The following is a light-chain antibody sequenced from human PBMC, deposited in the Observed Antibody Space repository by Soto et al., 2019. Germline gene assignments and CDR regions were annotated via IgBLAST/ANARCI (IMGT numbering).Light chain of an antibody. V-gene: IGLV6-57*04. CDR2: EDN. CDR3: QSYDSSNHEVV. Sequence: NFMLTQPHSVSESPGKTVTISCTRSSGSIASNYVQWYQQRPGSAPTTVFYEDNQRPSGVPDRFSGSIDSSSNSASLTISGLKTEDEADYYCQSYDSSNHEVVFGGGTKLTVL. CDR1: SGSIASNY. J-gene: IGLJ2*01.